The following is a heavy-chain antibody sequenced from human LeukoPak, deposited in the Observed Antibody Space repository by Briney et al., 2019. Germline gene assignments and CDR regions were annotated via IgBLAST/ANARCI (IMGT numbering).Heavy chain of an antibody. CDR3: ARAFGVGSGLGYFDY. CDR2: ISYDGSSK. D-gene: IGHD5-12*01. Sequence: GRSLRLSCAASGFTFSSYAMHWVRQAPGKGLEWVAVISYDGSSKYYADSVKGRFTISRDNSKNTLYLQMNSLRAEDTAVYYCARAFGVGSGLGYFDYWGQGTLVTVSS. J-gene: IGHJ4*02. CDR1: GFTFSSYA. V-gene: IGHV3-30-3*01.